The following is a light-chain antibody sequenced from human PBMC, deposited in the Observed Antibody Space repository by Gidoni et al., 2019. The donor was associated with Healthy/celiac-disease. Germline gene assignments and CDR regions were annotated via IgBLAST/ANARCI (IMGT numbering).Light chain of an antibody. Sequence: IVLTQSPGTLSLSPGERATLSCRASQSVSSSYLACYQQTPGPAPRLLNYGASSRATGIPDRCSGRGSGTDFTLTISRLEPEDFAVYYWQQYGSSPPTFGQGTKLEIK. J-gene: IGKJ2*01. V-gene: IGKV3-20*01. CDR1: QSVSSSY. CDR3: QQYGSSPPT. CDR2: GAS.